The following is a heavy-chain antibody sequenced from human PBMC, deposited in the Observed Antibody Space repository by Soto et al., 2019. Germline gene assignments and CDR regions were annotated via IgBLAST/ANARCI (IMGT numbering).Heavy chain of an antibody. J-gene: IGHJ6*02. CDR1: GYSFTSYW. Sequence: GESLKISCKGSGYSFTSYWIGWVRQMPGKGLEWMGIIYPGDSDTRYSPSLQGQVTISADKSISTAYLQWNSLKASDTAMYYCAGGGVRGVITRTRDYYGMDVWGQGTTVTVSS. CDR3: AGGGVRGVITRTRDYYGMDV. V-gene: IGHV5-51*01. CDR2: IYPGDSDT. D-gene: IGHD3-10*01.